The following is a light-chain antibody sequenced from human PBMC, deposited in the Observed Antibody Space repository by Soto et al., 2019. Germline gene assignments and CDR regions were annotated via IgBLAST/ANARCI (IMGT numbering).Light chain of an antibody. Sequence: SVSTQSPSTLSLSPGKRATLSCRASQSVRSYLAWYQHKHGQAPRLLIYDASNRATGIPARFSGSGSGTDFTLTISSLEPEDFAVYYCQQRSNWPLTFGGGTKVDIK. CDR3: QQRSNWPLT. V-gene: IGKV3-11*01. J-gene: IGKJ4*01. CDR2: DAS. CDR1: QSVRSY.